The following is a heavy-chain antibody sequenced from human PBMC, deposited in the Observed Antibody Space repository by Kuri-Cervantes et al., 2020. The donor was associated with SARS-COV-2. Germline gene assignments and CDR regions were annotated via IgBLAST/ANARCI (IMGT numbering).Heavy chain of an antibody. V-gene: IGHV4-34*01. CDR1: GGSFSVYY. CDR2: INHGGSN. CDR3: ARRDYVWGSYRYQGEFDY. Sequence: SQTLSLTCVAYGGSFSVYYWNWIRQPPGKGQDWIGEINHGGSNNYNPSLKSRVTISVDTSKNQFSLKLISVTAADTAVYYCARRDYVWGSYRYQGEFDYWGQGTLVTVSS. D-gene: IGHD3-16*02. J-gene: IGHJ4*02.